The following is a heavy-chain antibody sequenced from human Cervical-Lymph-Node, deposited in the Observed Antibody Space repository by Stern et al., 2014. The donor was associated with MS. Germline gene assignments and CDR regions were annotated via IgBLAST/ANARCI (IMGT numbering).Heavy chain of an antibody. Sequence: VQLVESGPGLVKSSETLSLTCTVSGGSISTYYWSWIRQPPGKGLEWIGYIYNSGSTNHNPSFKSRVTISVDSSKNQFSLKLNSGTAADTAMYYCASHHSSGWYAFDIWGQGTMVTVSS. CDR1: GGSISTYY. V-gene: IGHV4-4*09. CDR3: ASHHSSGWYAFDI. J-gene: IGHJ3*02. D-gene: IGHD6-19*01. CDR2: IYNSGST.